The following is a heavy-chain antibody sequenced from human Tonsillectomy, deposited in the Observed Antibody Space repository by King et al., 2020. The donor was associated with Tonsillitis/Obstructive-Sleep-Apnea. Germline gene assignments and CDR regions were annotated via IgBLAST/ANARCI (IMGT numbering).Heavy chain of an antibody. J-gene: IGHJ5*02. V-gene: IGHV4-4*07. CDR1: GGSISSYY. CDR3: ARDLSSSPYNWFDP. Sequence: VQLQESGPGLVKPSETLSLTCTVSGGSISSYYWSWIRQPAGKGLEWIGLIDTSGNTNYNPSLKTRVTMSVDTSKNQFSLKLSSVPAADTAVYYCARDLSSSPYNWFDPWGQGILVTVSS. CDR2: IDTSGNT. D-gene: IGHD6-13*01.